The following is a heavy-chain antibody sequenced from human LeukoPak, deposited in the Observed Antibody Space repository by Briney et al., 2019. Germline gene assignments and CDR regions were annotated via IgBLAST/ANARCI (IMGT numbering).Heavy chain of an antibody. Sequence: GGPLRLSCAASGFTFSNAWMSWVRQAPGKGLEWVGRIKSKTDGGTTDYAAPVKGRFTISRDDSKNTLYLQMNSLKTEDTAVYYCTTGAYYYDSSGYYGGVSWDYWGQGTLVTVSS. CDR3: TTGAYYYDSSGYYGGVSWDY. CDR2: IKSKTDGGTT. D-gene: IGHD3-22*01. V-gene: IGHV3-15*01. CDR1: GFTFSNAW. J-gene: IGHJ4*02.